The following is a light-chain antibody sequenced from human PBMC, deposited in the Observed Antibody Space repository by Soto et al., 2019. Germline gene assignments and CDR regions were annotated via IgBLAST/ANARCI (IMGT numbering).Light chain of an antibody. Sequence: EIVMTQSPATLSVSPGERATLSCRASQSVSSNLAWYQQKPGQAPRLLIYGASTRATGIPARFSGSGSGTEFTLTISSLQSEDFALYYCQQYGSKPITFGQGTRLEIK. CDR3: QQYGSKPIT. J-gene: IGKJ5*01. V-gene: IGKV3-15*01. CDR2: GAS. CDR1: QSVSSN.